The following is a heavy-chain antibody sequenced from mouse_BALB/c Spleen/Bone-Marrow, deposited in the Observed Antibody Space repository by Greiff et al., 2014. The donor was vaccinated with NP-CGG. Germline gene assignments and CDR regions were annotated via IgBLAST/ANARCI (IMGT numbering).Heavy chain of an antibody. Sequence: EVQRVESGGGLVKPGGSLKLSCAASGFTFSDYYMYWVRQTPEKRLEWVATISDGSTYTYYPDSVKGRFTISRDNAKNNLYLQMSSLKSEDTALYYCARDRGVQGYAMDYWGQGTSVTASS. D-gene: IGHD2-14*01. J-gene: IGHJ4*01. CDR3: ARDRGVQGYAMDY. V-gene: IGHV5-4*02. CDR1: GFTFSDYY. CDR2: ISDGSTYT.